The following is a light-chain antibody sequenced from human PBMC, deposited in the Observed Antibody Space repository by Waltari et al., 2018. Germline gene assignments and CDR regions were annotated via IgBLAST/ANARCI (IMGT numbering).Light chain of an antibody. V-gene: IGKV4-1*01. Sequence: DIVMTQSPDSLTVSLGERATINCTSSQSILNSSNTKNYLAWYQQKPGQPPKLLIYWASTREPGVPDRFSGSGSGTDFTLTISSLQTEDVAAYYCQQYFTTPPTFGQGTKVEI. J-gene: IGKJ1*01. CDR3: QQYFTTPPT. CDR1: QSILNSSNTKNY. CDR2: WAS.